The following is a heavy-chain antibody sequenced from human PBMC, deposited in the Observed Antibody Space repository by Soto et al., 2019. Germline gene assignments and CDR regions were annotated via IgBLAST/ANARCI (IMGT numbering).Heavy chain of an antibody. D-gene: IGHD3-10*01. CDR1: GGAFSGYY. J-gene: IGHJ6*02. Sequence: SETLSLACGVYGGAFSGYYGRWIRQPPGKGLEWIGEINQSASTNSTPSLKSRVTISVDTSKNQFSLKLSSVTAADTAVYYCATSYYYGSGSYYNVDSHYGMDVWGQGTTVT. CDR3: ATSYYYGSGSYYNVDSHYGMDV. CDR2: INQSAST. V-gene: IGHV4-34*01.